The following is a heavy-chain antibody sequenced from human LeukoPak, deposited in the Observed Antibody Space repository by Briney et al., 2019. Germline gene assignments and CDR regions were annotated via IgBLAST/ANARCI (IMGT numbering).Heavy chain of an antibody. Sequence: GGSLRLSCAASGFTFSSYAMSWVRQAPGKGLEWVAVISGSGGSTYYADSGKGRFTISRDNSKNTLYLQMNSLRAEETAVYYCAKDKPSDYFAYYFDYWGQGTLVTVSS. D-gene: IGHD3-22*01. CDR1: GFTFSSYA. V-gene: IGHV3-23*01. CDR3: AKDKPSDYFAYYFDY. CDR2: ISGSGGST. J-gene: IGHJ4*02.